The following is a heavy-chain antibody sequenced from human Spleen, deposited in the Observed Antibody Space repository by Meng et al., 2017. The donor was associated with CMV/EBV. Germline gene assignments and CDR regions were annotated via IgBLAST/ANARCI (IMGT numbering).Heavy chain of an antibody. CDR2: IYSGGNT. CDR1: GITVSNNY. J-gene: IGHJ4*02. CDR3: AREEGDF. Sequence: GSLRLYCAASGITVSNNYLSWVRQAPGKGLEWVSVIYSGGNTYYADFIEGRFTISRDDSKNILFLQMNSLRVDDTAVYYCAREEGDFWSQGTLVTVSS. D-gene: IGHD3-3*01. V-gene: IGHV3-66*01.